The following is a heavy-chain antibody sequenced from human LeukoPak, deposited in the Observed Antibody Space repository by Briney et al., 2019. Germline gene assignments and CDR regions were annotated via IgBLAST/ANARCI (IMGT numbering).Heavy chain of an antibody. V-gene: IGHV3-30*01. CDR1: GFTFSSYA. CDR2: ISYDGSNK. CDR3: AREPYIVATTNHFDY. Sequence: GGSLRLSCAASGFTFSSYAMHWVRQAPGKGLEWEAVISYDGSNKYYADSVKGRFTISRDNSKNTLYLQMNSLRAEDTAVYYCAREPYIVATTNHFDYWGQGTLVTVSS. D-gene: IGHD5-12*01. J-gene: IGHJ4*02.